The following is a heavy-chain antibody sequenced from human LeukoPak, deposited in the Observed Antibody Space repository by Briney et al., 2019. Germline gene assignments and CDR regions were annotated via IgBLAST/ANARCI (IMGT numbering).Heavy chain of an antibody. D-gene: IGHD2-15*01. V-gene: IGHV3-7*01. CDR3: ARLWWSAFDY. CDR2: IKHEGSEK. CDR1: GFTFNNYW. Sequence: GGSLRLSCAASGFTFNNYWMSWVRQAPGKGLEWVANIKHEGSEKYYVDSVKGRFTISRDNAKNSLYLQMNSLRAEDTAIYYCARLWWSAFDYWGQGTLVTVSS. J-gene: IGHJ4*02.